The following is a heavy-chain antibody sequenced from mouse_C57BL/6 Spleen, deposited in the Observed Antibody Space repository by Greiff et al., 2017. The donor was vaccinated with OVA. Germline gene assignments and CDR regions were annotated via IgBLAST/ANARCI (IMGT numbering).Heavy chain of an antibody. D-gene: IGHD1-1*01. CDR2: ISDGGSYT. CDR1: GFTFSSYA. J-gene: IGHJ1*03. CDR3: ASAGYYGSSWYFDV. V-gene: IGHV5-4*01. Sequence: EVQGVESGGGLVKPGGSLKLSCAASGFTFSSYAMSWVRQTPEKRLEWVATISDGGSYTYYPDNVKGRFTISRDNAKNNLYLHMSHLKSEDTAMYYCASAGYYGSSWYFDVWGTGTTVTVSS.